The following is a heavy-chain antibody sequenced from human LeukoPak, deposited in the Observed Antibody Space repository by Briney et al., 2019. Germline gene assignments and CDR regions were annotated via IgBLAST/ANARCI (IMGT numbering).Heavy chain of an antibody. D-gene: IGHD3-9*01. CDR3: VRHTTSYDILTGYYNPVYFDY. CDR2: IDPSDSYT. CDR1: GYSFTSYW. V-gene: IGHV5-10-1*01. J-gene: IGHJ4*02. Sequence: GESLKISCKGSGYSFTSYWISWVRQMPGKGLEWMGMIDPSDSYTYYSPSFQGHVTISADMSISTAYLQWSSLKASDTAMYFCVRHTTSYDILTGYYNPVYFDYWGQGTLVTVSS.